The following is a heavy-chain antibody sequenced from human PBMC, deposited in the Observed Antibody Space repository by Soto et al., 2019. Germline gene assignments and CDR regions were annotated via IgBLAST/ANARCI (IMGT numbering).Heavy chain of an antibody. J-gene: IGHJ6*02. Sequence: WETLSLTCAVYGGSFSGYYWTWIRQPPGTGLEWIGEINHSGSTNYNPSLKSRVTISLDTSKNQFSLKLSSVTAADTAVYYCASGTIYHSYGMDVWGQGKMVTVS. D-gene: IGHD2-2*01. CDR2: INHSGST. CDR3: ASGTIYHSYGMDV. CDR1: GGSFSGYY. V-gene: IGHV4-34*01.